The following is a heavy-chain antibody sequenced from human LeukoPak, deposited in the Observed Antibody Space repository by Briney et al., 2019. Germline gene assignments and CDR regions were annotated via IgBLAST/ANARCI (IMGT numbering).Heavy chain of an antibody. D-gene: IGHD3-22*01. CDR2: ISYDGSNK. CDR3: AKDRYYYDSSGYSYFDY. CDR1: GFTFSSYA. J-gene: IGHJ4*02. V-gene: IGHV3-30*18. Sequence: PGGSLRLSCAASGFTFSSYAMSWVRQAPGKGLEWVALISYDGSNKYYADSVKGRFTISRDNSKNTLYLQMSSLRAEDTAVYYCAKDRYYYDSSGYSYFDYWGQGTLVTVSS.